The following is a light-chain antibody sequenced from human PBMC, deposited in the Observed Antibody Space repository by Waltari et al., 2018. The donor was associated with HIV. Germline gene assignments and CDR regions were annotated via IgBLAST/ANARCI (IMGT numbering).Light chain of an antibody. CDR3: QQYDSGPRGIT. V-gene: IGKV3-15*01. J-gene: IGKJ2*01. CDR2: EAA. CDR1: QSISAK. Sequence: EIVMTQSPPTLSVSPGQRVTLSCRASQSISAKVAWYQQRPGHAPRLLIYEAATGPIGIPARFSGSGSGTEFTLTITSLQSEDFATYFCQQYDSGPRGITFGQGTMLEIK.